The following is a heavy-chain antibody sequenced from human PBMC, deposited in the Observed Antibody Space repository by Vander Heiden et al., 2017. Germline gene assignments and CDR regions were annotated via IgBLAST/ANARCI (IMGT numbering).Heavy chain of an antibody. D-gene: IGHD3-3*01. V-gene: IGHV3-74*01. CDR3: ARAGFFRFDY. CDR1: GFTFSSSW. J-gene: IGHJ4*02. CDR2: MNSDGSTT. Sequence: EVQLVESGGGLVQPWGSLRLSCVYSGFTFSSSWMHWVRQAPGTGLVWLSRMNSDGSTTDYADSVKGRFTISRDNAKNTLYLQMNGLRAEDTAVYYCARAGFFRFDYWGQGILVTVSS.